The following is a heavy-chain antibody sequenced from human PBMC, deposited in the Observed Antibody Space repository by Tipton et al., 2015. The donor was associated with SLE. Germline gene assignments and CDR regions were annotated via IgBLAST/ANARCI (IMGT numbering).Heavy chain of an antibody. Sequence: TLSLTCTVSGGSISSYYWSWIRQPPGKGLEWIGYIYYSGSTNYNPSLKSRVTISVDTSKNQFSLKLSSVTAADTAVYYCARGSSSSSYYYCYMDVWGKGTTVTVSS. CDR1: GGSISSYY. CDR3: ARGSSSSSYYYCYMDV. CDR2: IYYSGST. D-gene: IGHD6-6*01. J-gene: IGHJ6*03. V-gene: IGHV4-59*01.